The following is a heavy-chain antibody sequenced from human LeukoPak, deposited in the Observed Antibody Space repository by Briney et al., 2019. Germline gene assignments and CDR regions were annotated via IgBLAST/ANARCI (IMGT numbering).Heavy chain of an antibody. CDR2: IYYSGST. V-gene: IGHV4-59*08. CDR3: ARQGEQLVNWFDP. CDR1: GGSISSYY. Sequence: PSETLSLTCTVSGGSISSYYWSWNRQPPGKGLEWIGYIYYSGSTNYNPSLKSRVTISVDTSKNQFSLKLSSVTAADTAVYYCARQGEQLVNWFDPWGQGTLVTVSS. J-gene: IGHJ5*02. D-gene: IGHD6-13*01.